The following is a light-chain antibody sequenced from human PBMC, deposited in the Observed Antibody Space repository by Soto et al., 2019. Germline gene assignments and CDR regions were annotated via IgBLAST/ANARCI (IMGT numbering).Light chain of an antibody. CDR2: GAS. Sequence: ETVLTHSPGTLSLSPGERATLSCRASQSVSSIYLAWYQQKPGQAPRLLIYGASSRATGVPDRFSGSGSGTDFTLTISRLEPEDFAVYYCQLYGSSLTFGGGTQVDI. CDR3: QLYGSSLT. V-gene: IGKV3-20*01. CDR1: QSVSSIY. J-gene: IGKJ4*01.